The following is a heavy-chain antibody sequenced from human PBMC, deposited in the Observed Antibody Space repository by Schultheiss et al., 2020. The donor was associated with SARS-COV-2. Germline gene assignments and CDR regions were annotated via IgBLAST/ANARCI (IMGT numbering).Heavy chain of an antibody. CDR1: GYTFTGYY. CDR3: ARLSRENYYYGMDV. J-gene: IGHJ6*02. V-gene: IGHV1-2*04. Sequence: ASVKVSCKASGYTFTGYYMHWVRQAPGQGLEWMGWINPNSGGTNYAQKFQGWVTMTRDTSISTAYMELSRLRSDDTAVYYCARLSRENYYYGMDVWGQGTTVTVSS. CDR2: INPNSGGT. D-gene: IGHD1-26*01.